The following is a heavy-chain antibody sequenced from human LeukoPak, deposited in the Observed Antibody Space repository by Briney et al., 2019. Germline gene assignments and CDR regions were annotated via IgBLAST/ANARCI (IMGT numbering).Heavy chain of an antibody. CDR1: GFTFSSYS. CDR2: ISSSSYI. Sequence: PGGSLRLSCAASGFTFSSYSMNWVRQAPGKGLEWVSSISSSSYIYYADSVKGRFTISRDNAKNSLYLQMNSLRAEDTAVYYCAKGRSGYYRGLAPDAFDIWGQGTMVTVSS. D-gene: IGHD3-3*01. CDR3: AKGRSGYYRGLAPDAFDI. V-gene: IGHV3-21*01. J-gene: IGHJ3*02.